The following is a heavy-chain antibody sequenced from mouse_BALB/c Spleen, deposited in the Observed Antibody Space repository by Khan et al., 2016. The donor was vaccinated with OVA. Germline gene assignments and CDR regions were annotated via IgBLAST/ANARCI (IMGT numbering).Heavy chain of an antibody. CDR1: GFSFSTYG. Sequence: EVQLQESGGDLVKPAGSLTLSCAVSGFSFSTYGLSWVRQTPDKRLEWVATISSGGHSTYYIARVTGRFTISRDNAKNILFLQMTSLRSEATAMYDSARLAYYYDSEGFAYWGQGTLVTVSA. D-gene: IGHD1-1*01. J-gene: IGHJ3*01. V-gene: IGHV5-6*01. CDR3: ARLAYYYDSEGFAY. CDR2: ISSGGHST.